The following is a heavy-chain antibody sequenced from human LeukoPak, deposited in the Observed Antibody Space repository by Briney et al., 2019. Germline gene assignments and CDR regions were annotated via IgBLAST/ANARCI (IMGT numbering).Heavy chain of an antibody. CDR3: ARDENDYGDYRDAFDI. V-gene: IGHV3-30*04. CDR2: ISYDGSNK. CDR1: GFTFSSYA. Sequence: GGSLRLSCAASGFTFSSYAMHWVRQAPGKGLEWVAVISYDGSNKYYADSVKGRFTISRDNSKNTLYLQMNSLRAEDTGVYYCARDENDYGDYRDAFDIWGQGTMVTVSS. D-gene: IGHD4-17*01. J-gene: IGHJ3*02.